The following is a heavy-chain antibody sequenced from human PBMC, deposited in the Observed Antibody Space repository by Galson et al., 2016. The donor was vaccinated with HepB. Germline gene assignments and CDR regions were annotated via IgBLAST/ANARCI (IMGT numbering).Heavy chain of an antibody. CDR2: ISADSGAI. CDR3: VIMIRGITVGPSDY. Sequence: SLRLSCAASGFSFSSYDIHWVRQAPGKGLEWVSVISADSGAIYYADSVKGRFSISRDNSMGTLFLKMNSLRAEDTAIYYCVIMIRGITVGPSDYWGQGTLVTISS. V-gene: IGHV3-23*01. J-gene: IGHJ4*02. CDR1: GFSFSSYD. D-gene: IGHD3-10*01.